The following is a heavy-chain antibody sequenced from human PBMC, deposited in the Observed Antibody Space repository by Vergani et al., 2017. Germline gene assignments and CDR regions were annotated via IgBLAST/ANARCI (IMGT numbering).Heavy chain of an antibody. D-gene: IGHD3-22*01. CDR1: GFTFSSYA. Sequence: EVQLLESGGGLVQPGGSLRLSCAASGFTFSSYAMSWVRQTSGKGLEWVSAISGHGDRTYYADSVKGRFTISRDNSKNMLYLQMNSLRAEDTAVYYCARLSYDTTPYLQGGYDCLGQGTLVSVSS. CDR2: ISGHGDRT. CDR3: ARLSYDTTPYLQGGYDC. J-gene: IGHJ4*02. V-gene: IGHV3-23*01.